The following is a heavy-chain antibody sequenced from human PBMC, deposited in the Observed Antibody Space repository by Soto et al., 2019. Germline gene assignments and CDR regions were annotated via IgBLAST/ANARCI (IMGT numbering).Heavy chain of an antibody. CDR2: ISGSDWTI. Sequence: AGSLRLSCEASGITFGNYAVNWVRQAPGKGLEWLSYISGSDWTIYYADSVKGRFTISRDSAKKSLFLQMDSLSAVDTALYYCARGDDDSGYYYAFDSWRQGTGVTVSS. V-gene: IGHV3-48*03. J-gene: IGHJ4*02. CDR1: GITFGNYA. D-gene: IGHD3-22*01. CDR3: ARGDDDSGYYYAFDS.